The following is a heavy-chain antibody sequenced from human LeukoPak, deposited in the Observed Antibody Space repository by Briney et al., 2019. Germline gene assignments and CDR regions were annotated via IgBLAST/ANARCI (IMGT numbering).Heavy chain of an antibody. CDR1: GFTFSTYA. D-gene: IGHD2-2*02. V-gene: IGHV3-23*01. CDR3: AKDGYCSSTSCYTELYYYYMDV. J-gene: IGHJ6*03. CDR2: ISSSGGST. Sequence: PGGSLRLSCAASGFTFSTYAMSWVRQAPGKGLEWVSAISSSGGSTYYADSVKGRFTISRDNSKNTLYLQMNSLRAEDTAVYYCAKDGYCSSTSCYTELYYYYMDVWGKGTTVTVSS.